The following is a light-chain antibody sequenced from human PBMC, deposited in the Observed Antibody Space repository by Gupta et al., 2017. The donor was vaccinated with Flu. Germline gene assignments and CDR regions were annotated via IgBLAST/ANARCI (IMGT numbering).Light chain of an antibody. CDR1: SSKSGAGYD. J-gene: IGLJ3*02. CDR2: GNN. CDR3: QSYDSSMRGV. Sequence: SVLPQPPSFSGAPGHRVTISCKGSSSKSGAGYDVHWYQQRPGTAPKLLIYGNNSRTAGGTDRFSGAKSGTAASLAIAGLKDDDEADYYCQSYDSSMRGVFGGGTKVTVL. V-gene: IGLV1-40*01.